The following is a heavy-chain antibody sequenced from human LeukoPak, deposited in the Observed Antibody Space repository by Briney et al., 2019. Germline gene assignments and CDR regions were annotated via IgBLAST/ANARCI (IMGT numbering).Heavy chain of an antibody. V-gene: IGHV4-39*01. Sequence: SETLSLTCTVSGGSISSSSYYWGWIRQPPGKGLEWIGSIYYSGSTYYNPSLKSRVTISVDTSKNQFPLKLSSVTAADTAVYYCARLDYDFWSGIPLGWGQGTLVTVSS. D-gene: IGHD3-3*01. CDR3: ARLDYDFWSGIPLG. CDR2: IYYSGST. J-gene: IGHJ4*02. CDR1: GGSISSSSYY.